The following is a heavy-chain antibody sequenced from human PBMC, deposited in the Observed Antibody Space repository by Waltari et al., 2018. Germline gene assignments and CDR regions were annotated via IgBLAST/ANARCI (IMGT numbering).Heavy chain of an antibody. Sequence: QVQLVQSGAEVKQPGASVQVSCKASGYTFPSYVTCWVRQSPGQGLEWMGWISAYNGNTNYAQKLQGRVTMTTDTSTSTAYMELRSLRSDDTAVYYCARGSRELPGSHFDYWGQGTLVTVSS. CDR2: ISAYNGNT. J-gene: IGHJ4*02. CDR1: GYTFPSYV. V-gene: IGHV1-18*01. CDR3: ARGSRELPGSHFDY. D-gene: IGHD1-26*01.